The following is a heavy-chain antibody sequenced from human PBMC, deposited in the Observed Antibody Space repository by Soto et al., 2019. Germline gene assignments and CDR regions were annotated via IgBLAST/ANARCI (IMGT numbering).Heavy chain of an antibody. CDR3: AKADIVVVPAADYYYGMDV. D-gene: IGHD2-2*01. V-gene: IGHV1-2*02. Sequence: ASVKVSCKASGYTFTGYYMHWVRQAPGQGLEWMGWINPNSGGTNYAQKFQGRVTMTRDTSISTAYMELSRLRSDDTAVYYCAKADIVVVPAADYYYGMDVWGQGTTVTVSS. CDR1: GYTFTGYY. CDR2: INPNSGGT. J-gene: IGHJ6*02.